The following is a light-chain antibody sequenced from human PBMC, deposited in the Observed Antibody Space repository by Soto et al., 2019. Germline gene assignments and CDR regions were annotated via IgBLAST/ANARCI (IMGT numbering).Light chain of an antibody. J-gene: IGLJ2*01. CDR3: LLYRGSGLV. V-gene: IGLV8-61*02. CDR2: STN. CDR1: SGSVSASYY. Sequence: QAVVTQAPSVSVAPGRTVTLTCGLSSGSVSASYYPSWYQQPPGQAPRTLIYSTNTRSSGVPDCFSGSILGNKAALTITGDQADDAADYYRLLYRGSGLVFGGGTKLTVL.